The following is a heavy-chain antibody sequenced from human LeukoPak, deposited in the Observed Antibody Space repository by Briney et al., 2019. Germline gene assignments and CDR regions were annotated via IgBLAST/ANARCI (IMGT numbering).Heavy chain of an antibody. D-gene: IGHD5-12*01. CDR2: IYSGSGGST. J-gene: IGHJ4*02. CDR3: AGGYGGHYFNY. CDR1: GVTVSSNY. Sequence: GGPLRLSCAASGVTVSSNYMNWVRQAPGEGLEWVSVIYSGSGGSTYYADSVKGRFTISRDNSKNTLYLQMNSLRAEDTAVYYCAGGYGGHYFNYWGQGTLVTVSS. V-gene: IGHV3-53*01.